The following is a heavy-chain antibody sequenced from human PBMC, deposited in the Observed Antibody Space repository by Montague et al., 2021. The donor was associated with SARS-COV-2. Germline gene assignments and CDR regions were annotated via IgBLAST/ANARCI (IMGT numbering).Heavy chain of an antibody. CDR2: VATSGTT. D-gene: IGHD6-6*01. V-gene: IGHV4-4*07. CDR3: ARTPTRPLSLDS. CDR1: GGSITGFS. J-gene: IGHJ4*02. Sequence: SETLSLTCTVSGGSITGFSCSWVRQPAGKGLEWIGRVATSGTTXXXPSXRSRVPMSVDTSKNQFSLDLNSVTAADTAIYYCARTPTRPLSLDSWGQGTLVTVSS.